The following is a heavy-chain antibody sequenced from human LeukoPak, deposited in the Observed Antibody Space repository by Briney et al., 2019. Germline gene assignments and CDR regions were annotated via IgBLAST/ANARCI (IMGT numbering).Heavy chain of an antibody. Sequence: PSETLSLTCTVSGGSISSYYWSWIRQPPGKGLEWIGYIYYSGSTNYNPSLKSRVTISVDTSKNQFSLKLSSVTAADTAVYYCARTTWGGYQLNAFDYWGQGTLVTVSS. J-gene: IGHJ4*02. CDR1: GGSISSYY. V-gene: IGHV4-59*01. CDR2: IYYSGST. D-gene: IGHD2-2*01. CDR3: ARTTWGGYQLNAFDY.